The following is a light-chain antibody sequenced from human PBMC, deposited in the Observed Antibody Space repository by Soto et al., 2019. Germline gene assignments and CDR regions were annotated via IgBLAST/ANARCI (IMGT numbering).Light chain of an antibody. CDR1: QTVTSNY. CDR2: GAS. J-gene: IGKJ1*01. V-gene: IGKV3-20*01. Sequence: EIVLTQSPGTLSLSPGERATLSCRASQTVTSNYLAWYQRKPGQPPRLLIYGASSRATDIPGRFRGRGSGKNFTLTVDSMELEDFAVYIFQPYAGSPSTVGQGMKVEIK. CDR3: QPYAGSPST.